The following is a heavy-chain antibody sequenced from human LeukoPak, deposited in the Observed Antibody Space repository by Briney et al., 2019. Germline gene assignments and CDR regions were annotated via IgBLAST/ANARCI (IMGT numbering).Heavy chain of an antibody. J-gene: IGHJ6*02. CDR1: GFTFSSYW. CDR3: ARESDYSNYYYYYGMDV. Sequence: PGGSLRLSCAAPGFTFSSYWMHWVRQAPGKGLVWVSRINSDGSSTSYADSVKGRFTISRDNAKNTLYLQMNSLRAEDTAVYYCARESDYSNYYYYYGMDVWGQGTTVTVSS. CDR2: INSDGSST. V-gene: IGHV3-74*01. D-gene: IGHD4-11*01.